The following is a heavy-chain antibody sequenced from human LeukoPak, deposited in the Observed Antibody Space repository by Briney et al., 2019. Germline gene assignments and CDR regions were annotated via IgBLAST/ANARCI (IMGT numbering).Heavy chain of an antibody. CDR3: ARAYYYGSGSYHY. D-gene: IGHD3-10*01. Sequence: ASVKVSCKASGYTFTGHYIHWVRRAPGQGLEWMGWINPNSGGTNYAQKFQGRVTMTRDTSISTAYMELSRLRSDDTAVYYCARAYYYGSGSYHYWGQGTLVTVSS. J-gene: IGHJ4*02. CDR2: INPNSGGT. CDR1: GYTFTGHY. V-gene: IGHV1-2*02.